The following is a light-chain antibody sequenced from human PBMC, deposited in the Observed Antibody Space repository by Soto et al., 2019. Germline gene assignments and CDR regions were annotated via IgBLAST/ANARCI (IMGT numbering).Light chain of an antibody. CDR2: DST. J-gene: IGKJ5*01. Sequence: VLTQSPATLSLSPGERATLSCRASQSIHTSLAWYQQKSGKPPRLVIYDSTLRANGVPDRFGGSRSGTEFTLTINSLEPEDFAAYYCQQRNVWPPIPFGQGTRLEVK. CDR3: QQRNVWPPIP. CDR1: QSIHTS. V-gene: IGKV3-11*01.